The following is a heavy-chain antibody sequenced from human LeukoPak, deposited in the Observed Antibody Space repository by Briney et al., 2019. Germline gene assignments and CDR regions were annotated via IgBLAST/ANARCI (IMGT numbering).Heavy chain of an antibody. V-gene: IGHV3-7*01. CDR2: IKEDGNEK. J-gene: IGHJ4*02. D-gene: IGHD4-17*01. CDR1: GFTFNGYW. CDR3: ARDEGATVATYRFDY. Sequence: PGGSLRLSCSASGFTFNGYWMSWVRQLPGKGLEWVGNIKEDGNEKNYVDSVKGRFTISRDNAKKSLYLEMNSLRAEDTAVYYCARDEGATVATYRFDYWGQGTLVTVSS.